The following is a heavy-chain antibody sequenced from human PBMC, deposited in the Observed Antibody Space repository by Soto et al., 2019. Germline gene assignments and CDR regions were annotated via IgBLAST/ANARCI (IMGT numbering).Heavy chain of an antibody. D-gene: IGHD3-10*01. CDR3: ARLKMVRGANWFDT. CDR2: IYYSGST. V-gene: IGHV4-39*01. J-gene: IGHJ5*02. CDR1: GGSISSSSYY. Sequence: SETLSLTCTVSGGSISSSSYYWGWIRQPPGKGLEWIGSIYYSGSTYYNPSLKSRVTISVDTSKNQFSLKLSSVTAADTAVYYCARLKMVRGANWFDTWGQGTLVTVSS.